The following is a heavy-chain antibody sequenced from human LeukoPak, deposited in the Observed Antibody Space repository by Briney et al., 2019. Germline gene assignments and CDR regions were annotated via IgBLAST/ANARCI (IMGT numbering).Heavy chain of an antibody. CDR3: SRVDVAATIFFDY. V-gene: IGHV4-61*01. J-gene: IGHJ4*02. Sequence: TPSETLSLTGSVSGASVNSGRFYWTWIRQSPGKGLEWLGFVYSSGKTDYNPSLKSRLTMSTDASQNQFSLTLTSVTRADTTIYYCSRVDVAATIFFDYWGQGALVTVSA. CDR1: GASVNSGRFY. D-gene: IGHD5-24*01. CDR2: VYSSGKT.